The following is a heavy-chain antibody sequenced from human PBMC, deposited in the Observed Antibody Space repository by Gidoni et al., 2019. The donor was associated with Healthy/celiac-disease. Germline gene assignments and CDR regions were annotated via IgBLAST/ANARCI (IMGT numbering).Heavy chain of an antibody. CDR3: ARGGVYDYGDYVGWY. Sequence: QVQLVESGGGVVKPGRSLRLSCAASGCTFSGYAMHWVRQAPGKGLEWVAVISYDGSNKYYADSVKGRFTISRDNSKNTLYLQMNSLRAEDTAVYYCARGGVYDYGDYVGWYWGQGTLVTVSS. D-gene: IGHD4-17*01. CDR1: GCTFSGYA. J-gene: IGHJ4*02. CDR2: ISYDGSNK. V-gene: IGHV3-30-3*01.